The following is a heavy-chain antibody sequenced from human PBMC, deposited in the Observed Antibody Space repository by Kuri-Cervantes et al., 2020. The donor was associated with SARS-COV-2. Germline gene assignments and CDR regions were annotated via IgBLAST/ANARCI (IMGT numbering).Heavy chain of an antibody. V-gene: IGHV3-21*01. CDR3: ARGDYGSGSYGYYYGMDV. Sequence: GGSLRLSCAASGFTFSSYSMNWVRQAPGKGLEWVSSISSSSSCIYYADSVKGRFTISRDNSKNTLYLQMNSLRAEDTAVYYCARGDYGSGSYGYYYGMDVWGQGTTVTVSS. CDR1: GFTFSSYS. CDR2: ISSSSSCI. D-gene: IGHD3-10*01. J-gene: IGHJ6*02.